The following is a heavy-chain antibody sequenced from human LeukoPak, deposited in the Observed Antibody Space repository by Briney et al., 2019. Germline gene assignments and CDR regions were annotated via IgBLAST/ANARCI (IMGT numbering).Heavy chain of an antibody. Sequence: ASVKVSCKASGYTFTSYGISWVRQAPGQGLEWMGWISAYNGNTNYAQKLQGRVTMTTDTSTSTAYMELRSLRSDDTAVYYCARDGALYYDILTGYYRRSFDYWGQGTLVTVS. V-gene: IGHV1-18*01. CDR3: ARDGALYYDILTGYYRRSFDY. J-gene: IGHJ4*02. D-gene: IGHD3-9*01. CDR2: ISAYNGNT. CDR1: GYTFTSYG.